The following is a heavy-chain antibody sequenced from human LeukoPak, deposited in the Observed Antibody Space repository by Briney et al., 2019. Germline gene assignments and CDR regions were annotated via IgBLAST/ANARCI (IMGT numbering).Heavy chain of an antibody. D-gene: IGHD2-2*01. Sequence: ASVKVSCKVSGNSLTVLSMHWGRQGPGKGLEWMGCFGPEDGEGETIYAQRFQGRDTMTEYTSTNTAYMELSSLRSDDTAVYYCARESKRGYFSSTSCYGMYWFDPCGQRTLVTVSS. V-gene: IGHV1-24*01. CDR3: ARESKRGYFSSTSCYGMYWFDP. J-gene: IGHJ5*02. CDR2: FGPEDGEGET. CDR1: GNSLTVLS.